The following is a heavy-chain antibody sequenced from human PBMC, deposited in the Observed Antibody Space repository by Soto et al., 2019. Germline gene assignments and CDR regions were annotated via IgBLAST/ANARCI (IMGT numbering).Heavy chain of an antibody. CDR2: INQDGSGT. J-gene: IGHJ4*02. D-gene: IGHD6-19*01. CDR1: EFTFISSF. Sequence: PGGSLRLSCIASEFTFISSFMGWVRQAPGKGLEWLANINQDGSGTYYVDSVKGRFTISRDNAKNSLYLQMNGLRAEDPAVYYCARYFRGSGRYFFDHWGQGTLVTVSS. V-gene: IGHV3-7*03. CDR3: ARYFRGSGRYFFDH.